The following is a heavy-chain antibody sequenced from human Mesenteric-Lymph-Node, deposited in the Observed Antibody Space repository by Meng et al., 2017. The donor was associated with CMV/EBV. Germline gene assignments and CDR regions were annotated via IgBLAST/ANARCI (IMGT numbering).Heavy chain of an antibody. J-gene: IGHJ6*02. CDR1: GFTFSSYA. CDR2: IYSGGSST. D-gene: IGHD2-15*01. Sequence: GESLKISCAASGFTFSSYAMSWVRQAPGKGLEWVSVIYSGGSSTYYADSVKGRFTISRDNSKNTLYLQMNSLRAEDTAVYYCAKEGSEGHYYYYGMDVWGQGTTVTVSS. V-gene: IGHV3-23*03. CDR3: AKEGSEGHYYYYGMDV.